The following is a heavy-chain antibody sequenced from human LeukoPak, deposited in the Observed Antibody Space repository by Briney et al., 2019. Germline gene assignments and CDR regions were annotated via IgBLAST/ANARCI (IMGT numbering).Heavy chain of an antibody. J-gene: IGHJ6*03. V-gene: IGHV4-4*07. CDR2: IYTSGST. CDR3: ARGTLDSSGWYHMDV. Sequence: SETLSLTCTVSGGSISSYYWSWIRQPAGKGLEWIGRIYTSGSTNYNPSLKSRVTMSVDTSKNQFSLKLTSVTAADSAVYYCARGTLDSSGWYHMDVWGKGTTVTVSS. D-gene: IGHD6-19*01. CDR1: GGSISSYY.